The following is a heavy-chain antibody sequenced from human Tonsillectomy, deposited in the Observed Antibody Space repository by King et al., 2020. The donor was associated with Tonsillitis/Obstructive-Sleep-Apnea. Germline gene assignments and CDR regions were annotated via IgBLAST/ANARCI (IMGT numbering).Heavy chain of an antibody. CDR3: ARGPRLLLSAGTWFDP. J-gene: IGHJ5*02. CDR1: GFTFTGYY. CDR2: INPNSGGT. V-gene: IGHV1-2*02. D-gene: IGHD3-10*01. Sequence: VQLVESGAEVKKPGASVKVSCKASGFTFTGYYMHWVRQAPGQGLEWMGCINPNSGGTNYPQMFQGRVTMTRDTSISTAYMELSRLRSDDTALYYCARGPRLLLSAGTWFDPWGQGTLVTVSS.